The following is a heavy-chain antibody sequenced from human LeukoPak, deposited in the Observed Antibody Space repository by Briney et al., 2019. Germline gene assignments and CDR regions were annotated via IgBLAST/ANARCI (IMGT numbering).Heavy chain of an antibody. V-gene: IGHV3-21*01. CDR2: ITRGSSNI. CDR3: ARGAYYYGSGSYSFQIDN. D-gene: IGHD3-10*01. CDR1: GFTFSSYN. J-gene: IGHJ4*02. Sequence: PGGSLRLSCAASGFTFSSYNMNWVRQAPGKGLEWVSSITRGSSNIYYADSVKGRFTISRVNAQNSLYLQMNSLRAEDAAVYYCARGAYYYGSGSYSFQIDNWGQGTLVTVSS.